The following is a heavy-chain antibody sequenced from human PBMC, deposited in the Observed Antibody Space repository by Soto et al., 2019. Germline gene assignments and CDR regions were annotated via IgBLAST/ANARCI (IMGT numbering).Heavy chain of an antibody. CDR3: ARDYDVWSGYPAYYFDD. Sequence: ASVKVSCKASGYTFTSYYMHWVRQAPGQGLEWMGIINPSGGSTSYAQKFQGRVTMTRDTSTSTVYMELSSLRSEDTAVYYCARDYDVWSGYPAYYFDDWGKGTLVPVAS. J-gene: IGHJ4*02. CDR2: INPSGGST. V-gene: IGHV1-46*01. CDR1: GYTFTSYY. D-gene: IGHD3-3*01.